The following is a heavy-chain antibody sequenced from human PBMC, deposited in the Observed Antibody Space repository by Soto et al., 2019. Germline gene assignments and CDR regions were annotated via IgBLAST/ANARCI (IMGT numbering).Heavy chain of an antibody. D-gene: IGHD5-12*01. CDR2: IKQDGSEK. J-gene: IGHJ4*02. V-gene: IGHV3-7*01. CDR1: GFTFSTYW. CDR3: ATKDIVATIPFDS. Sequence: WGSLRLSCAASGFTFSTYWMSWVRQAPGKGLEWVANIKQDGSEKYYVDSVKGRFTISRDNAKNSLYLQMNSLRAEDTAVYYCATKDIVATIPFDSWGQGTLVTVSS.